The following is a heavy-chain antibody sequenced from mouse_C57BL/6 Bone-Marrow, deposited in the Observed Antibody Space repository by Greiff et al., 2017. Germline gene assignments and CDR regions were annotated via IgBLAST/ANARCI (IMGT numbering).Heavy chain of an antibody. CDR3: ARRSYDYDLGAMDY. CDR2: ISYDGSN. CDR1: GYSITSGYY. J-gene: IGHJ4*01. V-gene: IGHV3-6*01. Sequence: EVQLQESGPGLVKPSQSLSLTCSVTGYSITSGYYWNWIRQFPGNKLEWMGYISYDGSNNYNPSLKNRISITRDTSKNQFFLKLNSVTTEDTATYSWARRSYDYDLGAMDYWGQGTSVTVSS. D-gene: IGHD2-4*01.